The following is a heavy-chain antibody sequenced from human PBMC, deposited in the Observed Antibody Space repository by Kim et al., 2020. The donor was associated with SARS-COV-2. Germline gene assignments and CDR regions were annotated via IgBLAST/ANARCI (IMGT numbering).Heavy chain of an antibody. J-gene: IGHJ4*02. CDR1: GGTFSSYA. Sequence: SVKVSCKASGGTFSSYAISWVRQAPGQGLEWMGGIIPIFGTANYAQKFQGRVTITADESTSTAYMELSSLRSEDTAVYYCASQGGSITMVRGDFWGQGTLVTVSS. CDR3: ASQGGSITMVRGDF. V-gene: IGHV1-69*13. CDR2: IIPIFGTA. D-gene: IGHD3-10*01.